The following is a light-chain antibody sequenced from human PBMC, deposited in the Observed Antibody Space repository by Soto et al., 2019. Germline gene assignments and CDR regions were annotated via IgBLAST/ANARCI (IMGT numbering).Light chain of an antibody. CDR1: SGHSSYA. CDR2: LDSDGSH. V-gene: IGLV4-69*01. CDR3: QTWGTGIHVV. Sequence: QPVLTQSPSASASLGASVKLTCTRSSGHSSYAIAWHQQQPEKGPRYLMKLDSDGSHTKGDAISDRFSGSSSGAERYLTISSLQSEDEADYYCQTWGTGIHVVFGGGTKLTVL. J-gene: IGLJ2*01.